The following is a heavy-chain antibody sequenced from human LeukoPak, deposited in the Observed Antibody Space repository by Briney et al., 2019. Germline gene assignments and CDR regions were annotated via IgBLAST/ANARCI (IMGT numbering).Heavy chain of an antibody. CDR1: GFTFSSNA. CDR3: ARSTSAAGTWPYYYYMDV. D-gene: IGHD6-13*01. V-gene: IGHV3-23*01. J-gene: IGHJ6*03. Sequence: GGSLRLSCAVSGFTFSSNAMTWVRQAPGKGLGWVSGISGSGGSTYYADSVKGRFTISRDNSKNTLYLQMNSLRSEDTAVYYCARSTSAAGTWPYYYYMDVWGKGTTVTVSS. CDR2: ISGSGGST.